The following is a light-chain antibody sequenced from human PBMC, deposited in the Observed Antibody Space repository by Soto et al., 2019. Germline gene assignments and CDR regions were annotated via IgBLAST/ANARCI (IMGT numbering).Light chain of an antibody. Sequence: EIVMTQSPATLSVSPGERATLSCRAGQNIHTNLAWYQQKPGQAPRLLIYGASSRATGIPDRFSGSGSGTDFTLTISRLEPEDSASYYCLQDYGYPWTFGQGTKVDIK. V-gene: IGKV3D-15*01. J-gene: IGKJ1*01. CDR1: QNIHTN. CDR3: LQDYGYPWT. CDR2: GAS.